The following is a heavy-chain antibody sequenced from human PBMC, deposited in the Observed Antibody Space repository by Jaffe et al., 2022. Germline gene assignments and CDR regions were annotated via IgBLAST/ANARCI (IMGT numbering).Heavy chain of an antibody. D-gene: IGHD3-10*01. CDR1: GYTFTGYY. CDR2: IKLSSGGT. CDR3: VRDSGWF. J-gene: IGHJ4*02. V-gene: IGHV1-2*02. Sequence: QVQLVQSGAEVKKPGASVMVSCKASGYTFTGYYIHWVRQAPGQGLEWMGWIKLSSGGTNYAQKFQGRVTMTRDTSISTAYMELSRLNSDDTAVYYCVRDSGWFWGQGTLVTVSS.